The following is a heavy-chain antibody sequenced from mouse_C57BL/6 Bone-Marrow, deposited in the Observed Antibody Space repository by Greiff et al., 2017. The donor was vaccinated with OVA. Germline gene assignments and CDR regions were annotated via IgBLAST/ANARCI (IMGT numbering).Heavy chain of an antibody. CDR3: ASDYGNYLAWFAY. J-gene: IGHJ3*01. V-gene: IGHV1-64*01. CDR1: GYTFTSYW. D-gene: IGHD2-1*01. CDR2: IHPNSGST. Sequence: VQLQQPGAELVKPGASVKLSCKASGYTFTSYWMHWVKQRPGQGLEWIGMIHPNSGSTNYNEKFKSKATLTVDKSSSAAYMQLSSLTSEDSAVYYCASDYGNYLAWFAYWGQGTLVTVSA.